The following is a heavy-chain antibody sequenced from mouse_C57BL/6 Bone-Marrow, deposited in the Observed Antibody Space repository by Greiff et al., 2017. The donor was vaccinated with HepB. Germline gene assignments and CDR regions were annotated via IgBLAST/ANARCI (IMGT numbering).Heavy chain of an antibody. J-gene: IGHJ3*01. CDR3: TEGLGPWFAY. CDR2: IYPRDGST. Sequence: QVQLQQSDAELVKPGASVKISCKVSGYTFTDHTIHWMKQRPEQGLEWIGYIYPRDGSTKYNQKFKGKAILTADKSSSTAYMELRSLTSEDSAVYYCTEGLGPWFAYWGQGTLVTVSA. V-gene: IGHV1-78*01. CDR1: GYTFTDHT. D-gene: IGHD4-1*01.